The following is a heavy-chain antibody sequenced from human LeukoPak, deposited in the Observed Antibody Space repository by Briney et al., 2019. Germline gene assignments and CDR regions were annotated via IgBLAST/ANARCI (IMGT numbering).Heavy chain of an antibody. D-gene: IGHD5-24*01. CDR3: ARHTAEKYNWFDR. CDR2: IYYSGST. CDR1: GYSISSGYY. J-gene: IGHJ5*02. V-gene: IGHV4-59*08. Sequence: SETLSLTCTVSGYSISSGYYWSWIRQPPGKGLEWIGYIYYSGSTNYNPSLKSRVTISVDTSKNQFSLKLSSVTAADTAVYYCARHTAEKYNWFDRWGQGTLVTVSS.